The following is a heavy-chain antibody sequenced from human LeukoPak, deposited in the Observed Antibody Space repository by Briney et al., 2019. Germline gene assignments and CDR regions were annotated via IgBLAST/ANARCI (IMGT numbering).Heavy chain of an antibody. CDR3: AKGRGYYDSSGYYFDY. V-gene: IGHV3-53*04. CDR2: IYSGGST. J-gene: IGHJ4*02. D-gene: IGHD3-22*01. Sequence: AGGSLRLSCAASGFTFSRFGMHWVRQAPGKGLEWVADIYSGGSTYYADSVKGRFTISRHNSKNTLYLQMNSLRAEDTAVYYCAKGRGYYDSSGYYFDYWGQGTLVTVSS. CDR1: GFTFSRFG.